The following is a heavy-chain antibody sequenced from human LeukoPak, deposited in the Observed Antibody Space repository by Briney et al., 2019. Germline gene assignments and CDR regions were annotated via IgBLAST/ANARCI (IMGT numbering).Heavy chain of an antibody. D-gene: IGHD6-13*01. CDR3: ARGGSSWSPDYYYYYMDV. Sequence: GGSLRLSCAASGFTFSDYYMSWIRQAPGKGLEWVSYISSSGSTIYYADSVKGRFTISRDNAKNSLYLQMNSLRAEDTAVYYCARGGSSWSPDYYYYYMDVWGKGTTVTVSS. V-gene: IGHV3-11*04. J-gene: IGHJ6*03. CDR1: GFTFSDYY. CDR2: ISSSGSTI.